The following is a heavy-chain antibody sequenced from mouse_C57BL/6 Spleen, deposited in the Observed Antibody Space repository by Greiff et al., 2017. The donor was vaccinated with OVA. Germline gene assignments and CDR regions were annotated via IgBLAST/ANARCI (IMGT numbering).Heavy chain of an antibody. D-gene: IGHD2-4*01. Sequence: VQLQQSGAELVRPGASVKLSCKASGYTFTDYYINWVKQRPGQGLEWIARIYPGSGNTYYNEKFKGKATLTAEKSSSTAYMQLSSLTSEDSAVYFCARIDYDGLYYYAMDYWGQGTSVTVSS. CDR1: GYTFTDYY. CDR2: IYPGSGNT. V-gene: IGHV1-76*01. CDR3: ARIDYDGLYYYAMDY. J-gene: IGHJ4*01.